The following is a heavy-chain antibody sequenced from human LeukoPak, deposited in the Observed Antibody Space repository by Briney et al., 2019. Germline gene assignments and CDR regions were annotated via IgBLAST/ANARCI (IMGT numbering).Heavy chain of an antibody. CDR2: ISGSGGST. V-gene: IGHV3-23*01. J-gene: IGHJ4*02. CDR1: GFTFSSYA. Sequence: PGGSLRLSCAASGFTFSSYAKSWVRQAPGKGLEWVSAISGSGGSTYYADSVKGRFTISRDNSKNTLYLQMNSLRAEDTAVYYCAKTPNRRNIVLMVYAIRFDYWGQATLVTVSS. CDR3: AKTPNRRNIVLMVYAIRFDY. D-gene: IGHD2-8*01.